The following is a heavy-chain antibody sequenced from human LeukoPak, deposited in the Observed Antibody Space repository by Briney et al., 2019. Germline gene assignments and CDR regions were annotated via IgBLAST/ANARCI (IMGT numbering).Heavy chain of an antibody. CDR3: ARDVWFDP. V-gene: IGHV3-48*03. CDR1: GFTFNSHE. CDR2: ISSGGSTI. J-gene: IGHJ5*02. Sequence: GGSLRLSCAASGFTFNSHEMNWVRQPPGKGLEWVSYISSGGSTIYYADSVKGRFTVSRDNAKNSLYLQMNSLRAEDTALYYCARDVWFDPWGQGTLVTVSS.